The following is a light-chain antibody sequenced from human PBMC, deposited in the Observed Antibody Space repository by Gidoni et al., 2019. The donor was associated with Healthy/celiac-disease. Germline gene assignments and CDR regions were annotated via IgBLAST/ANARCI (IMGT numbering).Light chain of an antibody. J-gene: IGKJ5*01. CDR2: AAS. CDR1: QGMSSW. Sequence: DIQMPQSPASVSASVGDRVTRTCRASQGMSSWLAWYQQKPGIAPKLLIYAASSLQSGVPSRFVASGSGKDFTLTISSLQPEDFATYYCQRANTFPPTFGQGTRLEIK. V-gene: IGKV1-12*01. CDR3: QRANTFPPT.